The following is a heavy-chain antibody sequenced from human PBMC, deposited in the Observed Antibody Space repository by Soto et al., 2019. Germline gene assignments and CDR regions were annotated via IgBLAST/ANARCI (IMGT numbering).Heavy chain of an antibody. CDR2: ITTNGHT. V-gene: IGHV3-23*01. CDR3: AKGLLNGRWYAAD. Sequence: EVHLLESGGVLVQPGESLRLSCETSGVTFTNCVMTWVRQPPGKRLEWVSVITTNGHTDYADSVKGRFTISRDNSKNTVYLQMNSLRAEDTAIYYCAKGLLNGRWYAADWGQGTLVTVSS. D-gene: IGHD6-13*01. CDR1: GVTFTNCV. J-gene: IGHJ4*02.